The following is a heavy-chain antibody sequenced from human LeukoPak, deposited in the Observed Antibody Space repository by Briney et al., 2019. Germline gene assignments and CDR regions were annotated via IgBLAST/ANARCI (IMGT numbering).Heavy chain of an antibody. CDR2: INHSGST. Sequence: SETLSLTCVVYGGSFSGYYWSWIRQPPGKGLEWIGEINHSGSTNYNPSLKSRVTISVDTSKNQFSLKLSSVTAADTAVYYCARGRAPWSGKYPLIGMDVWGQGTTVTVSS. CDR3: ARGRAPWSGKYPLIGMDV. V-gene: IGHV4-34*01. J-gene: IGHJ6*02. CDR1: GGSFSGYY. D-gene: IGHD3-3*01.